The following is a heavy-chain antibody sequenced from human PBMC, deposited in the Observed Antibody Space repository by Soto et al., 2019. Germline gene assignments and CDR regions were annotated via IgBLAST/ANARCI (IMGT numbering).Heavy chain of an antibody. V-gene: IGHV4-30-2*01. CDR1: GGSISSGGYS. D-gene: IGHD3-10*01. CDR2: IYHSGST. CDR3: AKSGSYYNPYYYYGMDV. Sequence: QLQLQESGSGLVKPSQTLSLTCAVSGGSISSGGYSWSWMRQPPGKGLEWIGYIYHSGSTYYNPSLKSRVTISVDRSKNQFSQKLSSVTAADTSVYYCAKSGSYYNPYYYYGMDVWGQGTTVTVSS. J-gene: IGHJ6*02.